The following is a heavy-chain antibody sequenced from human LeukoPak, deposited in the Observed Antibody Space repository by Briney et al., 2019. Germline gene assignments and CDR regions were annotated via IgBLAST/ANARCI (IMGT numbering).Heavy chain of an antibody. D-gene: IGHD4-17*01. V-gene: IGHV4-39*07. CDR3: VRWIGGDYNYIDY. J-gene: IGHJ4*02. CDR2: TYYSGST. CDR1: GGSISSSSYY. Sequence: SETLSLTCTVSGGSISSSSYYWGWIRQPPGKGLEWIGSTYYSGSTYHNPSLKSRVTISVDTSKNQFSLKLNSVTPEDTAVYYCVRWIGGDYNYIDYWGQGTLVTVSS.